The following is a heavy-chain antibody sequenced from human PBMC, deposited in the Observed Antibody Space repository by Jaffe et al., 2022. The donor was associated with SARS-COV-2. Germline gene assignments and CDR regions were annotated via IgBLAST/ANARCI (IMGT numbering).Heavy chain of an antibody. Sequence: QVRLQESGPGLVTPSGTLSLTCFVSGDSISTNYWWSWVRQPPGKGLEWIGEVYHSGNTKYNPSLKSRVTISIDKSNNQFSLKLNSLTAADTAVYYCARDARGGGDCCNWFDPWGQGTLVTVSS. V-gene: IGHV4-4*02. D-gene: IGHD2-21*02. J-gene: IGHJ5*02. CDR2: VYHSGNT. CDR1: GDSISTNYW. CDR3: ARDARGGGDCCNWFDP.